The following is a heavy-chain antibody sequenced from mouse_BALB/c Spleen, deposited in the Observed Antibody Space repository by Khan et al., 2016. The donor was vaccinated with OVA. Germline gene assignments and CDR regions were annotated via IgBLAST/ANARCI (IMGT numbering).Heavy chain of an antibody. CDR2: IYPGSDNT. CDR1: GYIFTDYN. Sequence: QVQLKQSGAELARPGASVKLFCKASGYIFTDYNINWMRQRNGQGLEWIGEIYPGSDNTYYNERFKGKATLTVDKNSRQAYMHLSSLTSEDSAVYFCTREWAAWFPYWGQGTLVTVSA. J-gene: IGHJ3*01. CDR3: TREWAAWFPY. V-gene: IGHV1-77*01.